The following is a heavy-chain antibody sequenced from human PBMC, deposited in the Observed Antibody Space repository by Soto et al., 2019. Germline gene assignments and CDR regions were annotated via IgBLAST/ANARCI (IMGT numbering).Heavy chain of an antibody. Sequence: GASVKVSCKASGDTFTSYAMHWVRQAPGQRLEWMGWINAGNGNTKYSQKFQGRVTMTEDTSTDTAYMELSSLRSEDTAVYYCATVRITQLYYYYYVMDVWGQGTTVTVSS. D-gene: IGHD3-10*01. CDR3: ATVRITQLYYYYYVMDV. V-gene: IGHV1-3*01. CDR2: INAGNGNT. CDR1: GDTFTSYA. J-gene: IGHJ6*02.